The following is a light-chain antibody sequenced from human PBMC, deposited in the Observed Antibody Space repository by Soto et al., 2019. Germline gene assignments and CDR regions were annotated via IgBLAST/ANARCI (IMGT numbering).Light chain of an antibody. J-gene: IGKJ2*01. V-gene: IGKV4-1*01. Sequence: DIVMTQSPDSLAVSLGERATINCKSSQSVFYSSNNKNYLAWYQQKAGQPPKLLFYWASTRESGVPDRFSGSGSGADFTLTITNLQAEDMAVYYCQQYYATPHTFGQGTKLEIK. CDR3: QQYYATPHT. CDR1: QSVFYSSNNKNY. CDR2: WAS.